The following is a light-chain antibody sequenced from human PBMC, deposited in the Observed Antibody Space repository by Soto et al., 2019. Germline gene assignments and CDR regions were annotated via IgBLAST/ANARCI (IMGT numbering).Light chain of an antibody. J-gene: IGKJ1*01. V-gene: IGKV3-15*01. CDR3: QQYDYWWT. CDR1: QSVTSN. CDR2: RAS. Sequence: EIVLTQSPATLSLSPGERATLSCRASQSVTSNVAWYQQKPGQAPRLLIYRASARATGVPARFSGSGSGTEFTLTISSLQSEDFGIYYCQQYDYWWTFGQGTKVDI.